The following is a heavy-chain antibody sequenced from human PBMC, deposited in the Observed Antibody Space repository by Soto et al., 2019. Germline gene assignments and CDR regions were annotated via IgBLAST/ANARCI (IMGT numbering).Heavy chain of an antibody. CDR1: GYTFSRYW. CDR3: PREVRYYYYYMDV. Sequence: GGSLRLSCAASGYTFSRYWMSWVRQAPGKGLEWVANIKQDGSEKYYVDSVKGRFTISRDNAKNSLYLQMNSLRAEDTAVYYCPREVRYYYYYMDVWGKGTTVTVSS. CDR2: IKQDGSEK. J-gene: IGHJ6*03. V-gene: IGHV3-7*01.